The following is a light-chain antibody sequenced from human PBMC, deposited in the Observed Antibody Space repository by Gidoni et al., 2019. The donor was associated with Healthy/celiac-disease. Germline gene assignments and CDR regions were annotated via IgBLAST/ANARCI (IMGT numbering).Light chain of an antibody. J-gene: IGLJ3*02. CDR2: GKN. Sequence: SSELTQDPAVSVALGQTVRITCQGDSLRSYYASWYQQKPGQAPVLVIYGKNNRPSGIPDRFSGSSSGNTASLPITGAQAEDEADYYCNSRDSIGNYWVFGGGTKLTVL. V-gene: IGLV3-19*01. CDR3: NSRDSIGNYWV. CDR1: SLRSYY.